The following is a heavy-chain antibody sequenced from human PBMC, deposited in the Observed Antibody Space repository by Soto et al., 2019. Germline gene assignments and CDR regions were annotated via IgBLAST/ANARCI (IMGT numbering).Heavy chain of an antibody. CDR1: GGSISSYY. D-gene: IGHD2-2*01. J-gene: IGHJ6*02. Sequence: SETLSLTCTVSGGSISSYYWSWIRQPPGKGLEWIGYIYYSGSTNYNPSLKSRVTISVDTSKNQFSLKLSSVTAADTAVYYCARQVPAAMDVPHYHYYYGMDVWGQGTTVTLSS. V-gene: IGHV4-59*01. CDR3: ARQVPAAMDVPHYHYYYGMDV. CDR2: IYYSGST.